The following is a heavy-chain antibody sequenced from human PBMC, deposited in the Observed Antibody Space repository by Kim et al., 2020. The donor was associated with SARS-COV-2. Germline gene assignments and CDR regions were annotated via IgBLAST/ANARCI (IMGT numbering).Heavy chain of an antibody. CDR1: GFNFGSFA. Sequence: GGSLRLSCAASGFNFGSFAMNWVRQAPGKDLEWVSAISAGSTTYYADSVKGRFTSSRDNSKNTLFLQLNNVSGGDTAIYYCAKAQDSYFVHAYMYHYAMDAWGQGTTVIVSS. J-gene: IGHJ6*02. CDR3: AKAQDSYFVHAYMYHYAMDA. D-gene: IGHD3-9*01. CDR2: ISAGSTT. V-gene: IGHV3-23*01.